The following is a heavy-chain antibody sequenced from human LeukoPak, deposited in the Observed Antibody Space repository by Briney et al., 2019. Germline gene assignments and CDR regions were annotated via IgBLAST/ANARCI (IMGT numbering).Heavy chain of an antibody. CDR1: GGSISSSSYY. Sequence: KPSETLSLTCTVSGGSISSSSYYWGWIRQPPGKGLEWIGSIYYSGSTYYNPSLKSRVTISVDTSKNQFTLKLSSVTAADTAVYYCARGRRIVLMVYPRRTNWIDPWGQGTLVTVSS. CDR3: ARGRRIVLMVYPRRTNWIDP. D-gene: IGHD2-8*01. V-gene: IGHV4-39*01. CDR2: IYYSGST. J-gene: IGHJ5*02.